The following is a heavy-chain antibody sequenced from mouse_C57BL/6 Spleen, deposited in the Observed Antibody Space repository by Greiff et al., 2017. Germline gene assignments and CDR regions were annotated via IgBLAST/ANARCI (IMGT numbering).Heavy chain of an antibody. CDR1: GYTFTSYW. D-gene: IGHD2-4*01. V-gene: IGHV1-52*01. CDR3: AGGGDYDGGGGFDY. J-gene: IGHJ2*01. CDR2: IDPSDSET. Sequence: QVQLKQPGAELVRPGSSVKLSCKASGYTFTSYWMHWVKQRPIQGLEWIGNIDPSDSETHYNQKFKDKVTLTVDKSSSTAYMQLSSLTSEDYAVFYCAGGGDYDGGGGFDYWGQGTTLTVSS.